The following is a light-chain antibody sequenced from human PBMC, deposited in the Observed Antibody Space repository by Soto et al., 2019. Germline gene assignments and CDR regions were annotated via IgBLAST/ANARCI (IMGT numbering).Light chain of an antibody. CDR2: AAS. CDR3: QQSYSTLSWT. Sequence: DIPMTQPPSSLSASVGDRVTITCRASQSISNYLNWYQQKPGKAPKLLIYAASTLQSGVPSRFSGSGSGTDFTLTIISLQPEDFATYYCQQSYSTLSWTFGGGTKVDIK. V-gene: IGKV1-39*01. CDR1: QSISNY. J-gene: IGKJ4*01.